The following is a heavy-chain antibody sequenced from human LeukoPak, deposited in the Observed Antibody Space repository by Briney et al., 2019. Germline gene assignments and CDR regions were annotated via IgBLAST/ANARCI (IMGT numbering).Heavy chain of an antibody. CDR1: GGSFSGYY. Sequence: SETLSLTCAVYGGSFSGYYWSWIRQPPGKGLEWIGGINHSGSTNYNPSLKSRVTISVDTSKNQFSLKLSSVTAADTAVYYCARVRGTYYYDSSGPSPYYFDYWGQGTLVTVSS. D-gene: IGHD3-22*01. CDR2: INHSGST. J-gene: IGHJ4*02. CDR3: ARVRGTYYYDSSGPSPYYFDY. V-gene: IGHV4-34*01.